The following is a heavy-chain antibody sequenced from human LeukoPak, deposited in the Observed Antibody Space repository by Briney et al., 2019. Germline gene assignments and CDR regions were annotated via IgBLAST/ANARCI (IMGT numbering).Heavy chain of an antibody. CDR3: ARVKYYDNSGYSN. J-gene: IGHJ4*02. D-gene: IGHD3-22*01. CDR1: GFTFSSYS. Sequence: GGSLRLSCAASGFTFSSYSMNWVRQAPGKGLEWVSSISSSSSYIYYADSVKGRFTISRDNAKNSLYLQMNSLRAEDTAVYYCARVKYYDNSGYSNWGQGTLVTVPS. V-gene: IGHV3-21*01. CDR2: ISSSSSYI.